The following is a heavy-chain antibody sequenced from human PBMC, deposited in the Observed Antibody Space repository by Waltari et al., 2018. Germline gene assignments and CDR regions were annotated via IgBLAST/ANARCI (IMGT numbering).Heavy chain of an antibody. CDR2: ISYDGSNK. D-gene: IGHD5-12*01. J-gene: IGHJ4*02. V-gene: IGHV3-30*18. Sequence: QVQLVESGGGVVQPGRSLRPSCAASGFTFSSHAMPWFRQAPGKGLEWVAVISYDGSNKYYADSVKGRFTISRDNSKNTLYLQMNSLRAEDTAVYYCAKQLDEVATLDYWGQGTLVTVSS. CDR3: AKQLDEVATLDY. CDR1: GFTFSSHA.